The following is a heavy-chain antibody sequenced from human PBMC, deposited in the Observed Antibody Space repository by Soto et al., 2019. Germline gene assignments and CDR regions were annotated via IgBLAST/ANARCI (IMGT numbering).Heavy chain of an antibody. J-gene: IGHJ5*02. CDR1: GFSLSTSGMC. CDR3: ARTPQLYDFWSGYYTSSWFDP. V-gene: IGHV2-70*01. CDR2: IDWDDDK. D-gene: IGHD3-3*01. Sequence: SGPTLVNPTQTLTLTCTFSGFSLSTSGMCVSWIRQPPGKALEWLALIDWDDDKYYSTSLKTRLTISKDTSKNQVVLTMTNMDPVDTATYYCARTPQLYDFWSGYYTSSWFDPWGQGTLVTV.